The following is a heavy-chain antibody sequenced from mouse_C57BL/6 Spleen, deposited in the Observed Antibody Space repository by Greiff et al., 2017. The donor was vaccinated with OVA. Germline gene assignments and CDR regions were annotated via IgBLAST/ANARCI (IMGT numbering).Heavy chain of an antibody. J-gene: IGHJ4*01. CDR2: IYPGGGYT. D-gene: IGHD2-4*01. CDR1: GYTFTNYW. V-gene: IGHV1-63*01. CDR3: ARWGDYDERTYAMDY. Sequence: VKLQESGAELVRPGTSVKMSCKASGYTFTNYWLGWAKQRPGHGLEWIGDIYPGGGYTNYNEKFKGKATLTADKSSSTTYMQFSSLTAEDYAIYYCARWGDYDERTYAMDYWGQGTSVTVSS.